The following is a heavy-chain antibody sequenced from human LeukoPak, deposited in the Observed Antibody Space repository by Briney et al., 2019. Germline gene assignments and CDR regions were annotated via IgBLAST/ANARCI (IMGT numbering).Heavy chain of an antibody. Sequence: SQTLSLTCAISGDSVSSNSVTWDWIRQSPSRGLEWLVRTYYRSTWYNDYAVSVRGRITVNPDTSKNQFSLHLNSVTPEDTAVYYCARRLTQYDCFDPWGQGILVTVSS. V-gene: IGHV6-1*01. CDR3: ARRLTQYDCFDP. D-gene: IGHD2-2*01. CDR1: GDSVSSNSVT. CDR2: TYYRSTWYN. J-gene: IGHJ5*02.